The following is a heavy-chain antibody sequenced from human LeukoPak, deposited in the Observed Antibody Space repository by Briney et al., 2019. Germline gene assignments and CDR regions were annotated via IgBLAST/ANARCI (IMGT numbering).Heavy chain of an antibody. Sequence: PSETLSLTCTVSGGSISSGGYYWSWIRQHPGKGLEWIGYIYYSGSTYYNPSLKSRVTISVDTSKNQFSLKLSSVTAADTAVYYCAGRSYYYDSSGYPSDFDYWGQGTLVTVSS. CDR3: AGRSYYYDSSGYPSDFDY. V-gene: IGHV4-31*03. CDR1: GGSISSGGYY. CDR2: IYYSGST. D-gene: IGHD3-22*01. J-gene: IGHJ4*02.